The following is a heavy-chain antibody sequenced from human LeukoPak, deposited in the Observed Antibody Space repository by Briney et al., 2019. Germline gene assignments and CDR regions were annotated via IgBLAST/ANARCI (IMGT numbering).Heavy chain of an antibody. V-gene: IGHV4-4*07. CDR1: GGSISSYY. CDR2: IYTSGST. J-gene: IGHJ6*03. D-gene: IGHD4-23*01. CDR3: ARDGRGWVLDDYGGNSESRYYYCYMDV. Sequence: SETLSLTCTVSGGSISSYYWSWIRQPAGKGLEWIGRIYTSGSTNYNPSLKSRVTMSVDTSKNQFSLKLSSVTAADTAVYYCARDGRGWVLDDYGGNSESRYYYCYMDVWGKGTTVTVSS.